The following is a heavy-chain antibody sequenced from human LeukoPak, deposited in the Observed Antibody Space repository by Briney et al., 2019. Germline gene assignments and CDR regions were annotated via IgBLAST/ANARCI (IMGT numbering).Heavy chain of an antibody. V-gene: IGHV4-34*01. D-gene: IGHD3-3*01. CDR1: GGSISSYY. Sequence: SETLSLTCTVSGGSISSYYWSWIRQPPGKGLEWIGEINHSGSTNYNPSLKSRVTISVDTSKNQFSLKLSSVTAADTAVYYCARARITIFGVVSLDYWGQGTLVTVSS. CDR2: INHSGST. CDR3: ARARITIFGVVSLDY. J-gene: IGHJ4*02.